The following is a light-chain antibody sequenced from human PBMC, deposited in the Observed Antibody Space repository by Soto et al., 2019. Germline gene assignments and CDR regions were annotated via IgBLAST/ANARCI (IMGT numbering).Light chain of an antibody. V-gene: IGKV3-11*01. CDR2: TAS. CDR3: QQRGDWPPIT. Sequence: VLTQSPAALSLSPGQRAILSCRASQSVSTFLAWFQQKPGQPPRLLIYTASNRTTGIPARFSGSGSGTDFTLTISSLEPEDFAVYYCQQRGDWPPITFGQGTRLEIK. J-gene: IGKJ5*01. CDR1: QSVSTF.